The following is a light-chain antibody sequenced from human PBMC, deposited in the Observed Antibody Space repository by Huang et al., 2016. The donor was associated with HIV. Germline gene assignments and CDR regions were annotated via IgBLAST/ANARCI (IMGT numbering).Light chain of an antibody. CDR3: QQSYSTPYT. CDR2: AAS. Sequence: DIQMTQSPSSLSASVGERVTIACRAIQSISSYLNWYQQKPGKAPKLLIYAASSLQSGVPSRFGGSGSWTDFTLTISNLQPEDFATYYCQQSYSTPYTFGQGTKLEIK. V-gene: IGKV1-39*01. CDR1: QSISSY. J-gene: IGKJ2*01.